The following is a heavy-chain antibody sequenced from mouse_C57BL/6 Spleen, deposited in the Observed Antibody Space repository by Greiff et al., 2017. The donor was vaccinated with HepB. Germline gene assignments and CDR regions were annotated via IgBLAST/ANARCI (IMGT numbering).Heavy chain of an antibody. D-gene: IGHD1-1*01. CDR1: GYAFSSSW. V-gene: IGHV1-82*01. Sequence: QVQLKESGPELVKPGASVKISCKASGYAFSSSWMNWVKQRPGKGLEWIGRIYPGDGDTNYNGKFKGKATLTADKSSSTAYMQLSSLTSEDSAVYFCARQIYYGSKSPGYFDVWGTGTTVTVSS. CDR3: ARQIYYGSKSPGYFDV. CDR2: IYPGDGDT. J-gene: IGHJ1*03.